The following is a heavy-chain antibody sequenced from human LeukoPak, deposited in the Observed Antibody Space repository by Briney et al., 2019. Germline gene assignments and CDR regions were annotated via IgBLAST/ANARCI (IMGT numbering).Heavy chain of an antibody. J-gene: IGHJ4*02. CDR1: GFTFSSYW. V-gene: IGHV3-7*01. D-gene: IGHD2-8*01. Sequence: GGSLRLSCAASGFTFSSYWMSWVRQAPGKGLEWVANIKQDGSEKYYVDSVKGRFTISGDNAKNSLYLQMNSLRAEDTAVYYCARDAGYGTMISPLDYWGQGTLVTVSS. CDR3: ARDAGYGTMISPLDY. CDR2: IKQDGSEK.